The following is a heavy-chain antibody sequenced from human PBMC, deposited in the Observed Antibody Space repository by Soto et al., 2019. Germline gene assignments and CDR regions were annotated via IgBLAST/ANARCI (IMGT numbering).Heavy chain of an antibody. CDR1: GYTFTSYY. CDR2: INPSGGST. V-gene: IGHV1-46*01. J-gene: IGHJ4*02. CDR3: ARDTAMVTDRPAQFDY. D-gene: IGHD5-18*01. Sequence: ASVKVSCKASGYTFTSYYMHWVRHAPGQGLEWMGIINPSGGSTSYAQKFQGRVTMTRDTSTSTVYMELSSLRSEDTAVYYCARDTAMVTDRPAQFDYWGQGTLVTVSS.